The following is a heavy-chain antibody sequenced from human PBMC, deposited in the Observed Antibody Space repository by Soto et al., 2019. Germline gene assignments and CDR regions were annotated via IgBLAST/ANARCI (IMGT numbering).Heavy chain of an antibody. J-gene: IGHJ6*02. CDR3: ARVSGSYYYGMDV. CDR1: GGSISSSNW. Sequence: QVQLQESGPGLVKPSGTLSLTCAVSGGSISSSNWWSWVRQPPGKWLEWIGEIYHSGSTNYNPSLQSRVTISVDKSEHQFSLKLSSVIAADTAVYYCARVSGSYYYGMDVWGQGTTVTVSS. D-gene: IGHD1-26*01. CDR2: IYHSGST. V-gene: IGHV4-4*02.